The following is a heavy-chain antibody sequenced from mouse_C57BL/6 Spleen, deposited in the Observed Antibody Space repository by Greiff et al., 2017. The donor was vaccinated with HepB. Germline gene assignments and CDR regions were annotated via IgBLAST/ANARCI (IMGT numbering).Heavy chain of an antibody. V-gene: IGHV1-69*01. Sequence: VQLQQPGAELVMPGASVKLSCKASGYTFTSYWMHWVKQRPGQGLEWIGEIDPSDSYTNYNQKFKGKSTLTVDKSSSTAYMQLSSLTSEDSAVYYCARGGGLGRVFDYWGQGTTLTVSS. CDR2: IDPSDSYT. CDR3: ARGGGLGRVFDY. D-gene: IGHD4-1*01. J-gene: IGHJ2*01. CDR1: GYTFTSYW.